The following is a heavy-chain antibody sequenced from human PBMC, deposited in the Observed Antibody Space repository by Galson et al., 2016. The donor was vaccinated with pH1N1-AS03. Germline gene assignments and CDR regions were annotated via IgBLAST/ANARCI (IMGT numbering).Heavy chain of an antibody. Sequence: AISGDRVSSNIDAWNWIRQSPSGGLEWLGRTYWRSKWYIDYAVSVKSRITINPDTSKNQFSLQLNSVTPEDTAVYYCARGRYSAFDIWGQGTMVTVSS. CDR2: TYWRSKWYI. CDR3: ARGRYSAFDI. V-gene: IGHV6-1*01. J-gene: IGHJ3*02. D-gene: IGHD1-1*01. CDR1: GDRVSSNIDA.